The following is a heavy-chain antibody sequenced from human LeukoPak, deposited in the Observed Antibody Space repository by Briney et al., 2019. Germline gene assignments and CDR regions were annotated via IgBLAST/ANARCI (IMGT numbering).Heavy chain of an antibody. CDR2: ISGSGGST. D-gene: IGHD3-10*01. CDR1: GFTFSSYA. J-gene: IGHJ4*02. CDR3: AKVLSRWGSGTSDAFDY. Sequence: GGSLRLSYAASGFTFSSYAMNWVRQAPGKGLEWVSGISGSGGSTAYADSVKGRFTISRDNSKNTLYLQVYSLRAEDTAVYYCAKVLSRWGSGTSDAFDYWGQGTLVTVSS. V-gene: IGHV3-23*01.